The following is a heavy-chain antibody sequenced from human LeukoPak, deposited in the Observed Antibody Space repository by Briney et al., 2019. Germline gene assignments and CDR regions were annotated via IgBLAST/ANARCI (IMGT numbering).Heavy chain of an antibody. Sequence: GGSLRLSCEASGFTFSTYTVNWVRQAPGKGLEWVSSIASDTTYMKYADSVKGRFSVSRDNAKNSVFLEMKSLRTDDTAVYFCARDYYDSSASATFDYWGRGTLVTVSS. CDR1: GFTFSTYT. J-gene: IGHJ4*02. CDR2: IASDTTYM. CDR3: ARDYYDSSASATFDY. D-gene: IGHD3-22*01. V-gene: IGHV3-21*06.